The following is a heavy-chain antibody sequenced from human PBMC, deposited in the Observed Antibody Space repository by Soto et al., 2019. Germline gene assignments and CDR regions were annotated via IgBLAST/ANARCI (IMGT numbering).Heavy chain of an antibody. CDR1: GGSISSGGYY. V-gene: IGHV4-31*03. D-gene: IGHD5-18*01. J-gene: IGHJ6*02. CDR2: IYYSGRT. Sequence: QVQLQESGPGLVKPSQTLSLTCTVSGGSISSGGYYWSWIRQHPGKGLEWIGYIYYSGRTYYNPSLKSRVTISVDTSKNQFSLKLSSVTAADTAVYYCATIGSGYSYGYVLGYYYGMDVWGQGTTVTVSS. CDR3: ATIGSGYSYGYVLGYYYGMDV.